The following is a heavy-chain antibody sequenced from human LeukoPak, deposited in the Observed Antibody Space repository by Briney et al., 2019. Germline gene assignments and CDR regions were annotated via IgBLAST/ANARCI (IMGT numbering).Heavy chain of an antibody. D-gene: IGHD1-1*01. CDR3: ARDGTNDY. J-gene: IGHJ4*02. V-gene: IGHV3-7*01. CDR1: GFMFSSNW. CDR2: IKEDGTET. Sequence: QPGGSLRLSCAASGFMFSSNWMSWVRLAPGKGLEWVANIKEDGTETYYVDSVKGRFTISRDNAKNSLYLQMNSLRAEDTAVYYCARDGTNDYWGQGTLVTVSS.